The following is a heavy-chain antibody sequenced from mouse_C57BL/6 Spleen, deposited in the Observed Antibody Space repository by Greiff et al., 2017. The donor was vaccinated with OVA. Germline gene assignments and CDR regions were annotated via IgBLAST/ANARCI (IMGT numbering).Heavy chain of an antibody. Sequence: EVQLVESGGGLVKPGGSLKLSCAASGFTFSDYGMHWVRQASEKGLEWVAYISSGSSTIYYADTVKGRFTISRDNAKNTLFLQMTSLRSEDTAMYYCARPSTLAWFAYWGQGTLVTVSA. CDR2: ISSGSSTI. V-gene: IGHV5-17*01. D-gene: IGHD4-1*02. J-gene: IGHJ3*01. CDR1: GFTFSDYG. CDR3: ARPSTLAWFAY.